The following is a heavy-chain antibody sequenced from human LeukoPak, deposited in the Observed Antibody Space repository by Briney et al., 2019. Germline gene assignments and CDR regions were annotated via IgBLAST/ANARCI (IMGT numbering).Heavy chain of an antibody. CDR1: GFTFSDYY. D-gene: IGHD3-22*01. CDR3: ARVQPHYSDSSGYPPDY. Sequence: GGSLRLSCAASGFTFSDYYMSWIRQAPGKGLEWVSYISSSGNTIFYADSVKGRFTLSRDNAKNSLYLQMNSLRAEDTAVYYWARVQPHYSDSSGYPPDYWGQGTLVTVSS. CDR2: ISSSGNTI. J-gene: IGHJ4*02. V-gene: IGHV3-11*01.